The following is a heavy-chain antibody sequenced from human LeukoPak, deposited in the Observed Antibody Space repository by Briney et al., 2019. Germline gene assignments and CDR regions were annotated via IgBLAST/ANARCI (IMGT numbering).Heavy chain of an antibody. Sequence: GGSLRLSCAASGFTFSSYWMHWVRQAPGKGLVWVSRINTDGSSTSYADSVKGRFTISRDNSKNTLYLQMNSLRAEDTAVYYCAKMGVGHSLGAFDIWGQGTMVTVSS. CDR3: AKMGVGHSLGAFDI. CDR1: GFTFSSYW. D-gene: IGHD1-26*01. V-gene: IGHV3-74*01. CDR2: INTDGSST. J-gene: IGHJ3*02.